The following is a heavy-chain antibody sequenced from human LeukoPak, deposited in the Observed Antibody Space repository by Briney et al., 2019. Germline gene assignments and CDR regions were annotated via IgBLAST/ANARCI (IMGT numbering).Heavy chain of an antibody. D-gene: IGHD2-15*01. V-gene: IGHV3-74*01. J-gene: IGHJ4*02. CDR2: INKDGSST. CDR1: GFTFSSYW. Sequence: GVSLRLSCAASGFTFSSYWMHWVRQAPGMGLVWVSHINKDGSSTSYADSVKGRFTISRDNSKNTLYLQMNSLRTEDTAVYYCACYGIAPPYWGQGTLVTVSS. CDR3: ACYGIAPPY.